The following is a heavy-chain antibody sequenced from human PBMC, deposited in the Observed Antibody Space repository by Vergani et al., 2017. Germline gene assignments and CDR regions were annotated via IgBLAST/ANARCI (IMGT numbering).Heavy chain of an antibody. CDR3: ARDDRDFWSGYYTGFDY. D-gene: IGHD3-3*01. CDR2: IYYSGST. J-gene: IGHJ4*02. V-gene: IGHV4-59*01. Sequence: QVQLQQWGAGVVKPSGTLSLTCTVSGGSISSYYWSWIRQPPGKGLEWIGYIYYSGSTNYNPSLKSRVTISVDTSKNQFSLKLSSVTAADTAVYYCARDDRDFWSGYYTGFDYWGQGTLVTVSS. CDR1: GGSISSYY.